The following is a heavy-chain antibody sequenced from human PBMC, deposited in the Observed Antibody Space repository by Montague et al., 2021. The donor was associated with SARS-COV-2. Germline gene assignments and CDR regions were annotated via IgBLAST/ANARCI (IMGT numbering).Heavy chain of an antibody. J-gene: IGHJ4*02. D-gene: IGHD4-11*01. CDR2: IYYSGST. CDR1: GDSITSGGYY. V-gene: IGHV4-39*07. Sequence: SETLSLTCTVSGDSITSGGYYWGWIRQPPGKGLEWIGGIYYSGSTYYKPSLTSRVAISVDTSKNPFSLSLHSVTAADTAVYFCARAGRRGYSNPFHHCGRGSLVTVSS. CDR3: ARAGRRGYSNPFHH.